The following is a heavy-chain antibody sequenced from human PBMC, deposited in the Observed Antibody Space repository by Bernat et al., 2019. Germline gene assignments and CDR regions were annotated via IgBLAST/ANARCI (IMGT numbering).Heavy chain of an antibody. Sequence: QVQLQESGPGLVKPSETLSPTCTVSAGSISSYYCSWIRQPPGNGLEWIGYIYYSGSTNYNPSLKSRVTISVDTSKNQFSLKLSSVTAADTAVYYCAGTIAVAADYYYGMDVWGQGTTVTVSS. CDR2: IYYSGST. D-gene: IGHD6-19*01. J-gene: IGHJ6*02. CDR1: AGSISSYY. V-gene: IGHV4-59*01. CDR3: AGTIAVAADYYYGMDV.